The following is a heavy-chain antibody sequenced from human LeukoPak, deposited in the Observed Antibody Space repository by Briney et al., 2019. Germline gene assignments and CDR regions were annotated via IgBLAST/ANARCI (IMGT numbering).Heavy chain of an antibody. V-gene: IGHV3-23*01. J-gene: IGHJ4*02. CDR3: AKGSGSSCYSPCDY. CDR1: GFTFNRFY. CDR2: ICANDGNT. Sequence: GGSLRLSCSASGFTFNRFYLHWVRQAPGKGLEWVSVICANDGNTYYADAVKGRFTISRDNSKDTLYLQMDSLRAEDTAVYYCAKGSGSSCYSPCDYWGQGILVTVSS. D-gene: IGHD2-15*01.